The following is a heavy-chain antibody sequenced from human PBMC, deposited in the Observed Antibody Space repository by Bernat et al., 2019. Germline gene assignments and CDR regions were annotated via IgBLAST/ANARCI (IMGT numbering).Heavy chain of an antibody. CDR3: AISRGYFDY. CDR2: IGGSGSNT. Sequence: EVQLLESGGGLVQPGGSLRLSCAASGFTFSSYGMTWVRQAPGKGLEWVSTIGGSGSNTYYSDSVKGRFTIPRDNSKNTLYLQMNSLRAEDTAVYYCAISRGYFDYWGQGTLLTVSS. J-gene: IGHJ4*02. CDR1: GFTFSSYG. D-gene: IGHD3-10*01. V-gene: IGHV3-23*01.